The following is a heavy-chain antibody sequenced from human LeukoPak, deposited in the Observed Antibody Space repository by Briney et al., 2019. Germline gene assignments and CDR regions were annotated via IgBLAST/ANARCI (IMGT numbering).Heavy chain of an antibody. V-gene: IGHV1-18*04. D-gene: IGHD1-26*01. CDR3: ARDRWELPEGPLYYYYYYMDV. CDR1: GYTFTGYY. CDR2: ISAYNGNT. Sequence: GASVKVSCKASGYTFTGYYMHWVRQAPGQGLEWMGWISAYNGNTNYAQKLQGRVTMTTDTSTSTAYMELRSLRSDDTAVYYCARDRWELPEGPLYYYYYYMDVWGKGTTVTVSS. J-gene: IGHJ6*03.